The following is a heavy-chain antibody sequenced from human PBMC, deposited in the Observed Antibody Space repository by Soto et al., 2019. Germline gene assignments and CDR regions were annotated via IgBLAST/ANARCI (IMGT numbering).Heavy chain of an antibody. CDR2: INDGGTST. CDR3: AKRGQVRYFDY. CDR1: GFTFNGYA. Sequence: PGRSLRLSCVASGFTFNGYAMTWVRQAPGKGLEWVSEINDGGTSTFCADSVKGRFTISRDNPKNTLFLLMNSLRVEDTAAYYCAKRGQVRYFDYWGQGALVTVSS. V-gene: IGHV3-23*01. J-gene: IGHJ4*02. D-gene: IGHD3-9*01.